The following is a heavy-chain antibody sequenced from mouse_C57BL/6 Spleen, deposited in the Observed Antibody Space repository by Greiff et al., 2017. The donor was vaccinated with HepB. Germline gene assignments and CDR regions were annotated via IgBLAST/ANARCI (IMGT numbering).Heavy chain of an antibody. J-gene: IGHJ4*01. CDR2: ISSGSSTI. CDR3: AREGVYAMDY. CDR1: GFTFSDYG. Sequence: EVMLVESGGGLVKPGGSLKLSCAASGFTFSDYGMHWVRQAPEKGLEWVAYISSGSSTIYYADTVKGRFTISRDNAKNTLFLQMTSLRSEDTAMYYCAREGVYAMDYWGQGTSVTVSS. V-gene: IGHV5-17*01.